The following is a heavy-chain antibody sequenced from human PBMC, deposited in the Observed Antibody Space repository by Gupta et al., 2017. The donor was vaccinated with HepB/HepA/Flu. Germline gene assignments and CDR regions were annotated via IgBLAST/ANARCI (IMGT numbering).Heavy chain of an antibody. Sequence: QVNLVQSGAEVKKPGAPVNVSCQTSGYTFKNHAIHWLRQAPGQRFGWMGSIHTGNGNTEYSEKFQDRVIITRETSAATVYMELSSLRVEDTAVYYCARGSRLRVAGTPLFAYWGQGALVTVSS. V-gene: IGHV1-3*04. D-gene: IGHD6-19*01. CDR3: ARGSRLRVAGTPLFAY. CDR1: GYTFKNHA. J-gene: IGHJ4*02. CDR2: IHTGNGNT.